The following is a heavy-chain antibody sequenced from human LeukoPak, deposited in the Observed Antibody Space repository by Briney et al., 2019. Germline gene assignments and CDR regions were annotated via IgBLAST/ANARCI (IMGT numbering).Heavy chain of an antibody. Sequence: SVKVSCKASGGTFSSYAISWVLQAPGQGLEWMGGIIPIFGTANYAQKFQGRVTITADESTSTAYMELSSLRSEDTAVYYCANSADTAMVTSFDYWGQETLVTVSS. J-gene: IGHJ4*02. CDR2: IIPIFGTA. D-gene: IGHD5-18*01. CDR3: ANSADTAMVTSFDY. CDR1: GGTFSSYA. V-gene: IGHV1-69*13.